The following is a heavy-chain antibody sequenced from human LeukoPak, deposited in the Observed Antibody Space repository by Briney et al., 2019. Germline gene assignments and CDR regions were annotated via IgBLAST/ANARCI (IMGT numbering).Heavy chain of an antibody. J-gene: IGHJ4*02. CDR3: ARVGSGYNSPFDY. D-gene: IGHD5-24*01. V-gene: IGHV3-53*01. Sequence: GGSLRLSCAASGFTVSSNYMSWVRQAPGKGLEWVSVIYSGGSTYYADSVKGRFTISRDNSKNTLYIQMNSLRAEDTAVYYCARVGSGYNSPFDYWGQGTLVTVSS. CDR2: IYSGGST. CDR1: GFTVSSNY.